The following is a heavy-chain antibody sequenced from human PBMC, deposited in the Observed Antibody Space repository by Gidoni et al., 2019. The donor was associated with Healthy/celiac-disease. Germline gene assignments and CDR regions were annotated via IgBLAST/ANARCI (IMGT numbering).Heavy chain of an antibody. J-gene: IGHJ6*02. CDR3: ARDRPYCSGGSCYDSYYYYYGMDV. V-gene: IGHV4-31*03. Sequence: QVQLQESGPGLVKPSQTLSLTCTVSGGSISSGGYYWTWIRQHPGKGLEWIGSIYYSGSTYSNPSLKSRVTISVDTSKNQFSLKLSSVTAADTAVYYCARDRPYCSGGSCYDSYYYYYGMDVWGQGTTVTVSS. D-gene: IGHD2-15*01. CDR1: GGSISSGGYY. CDR2: IYYSGST.